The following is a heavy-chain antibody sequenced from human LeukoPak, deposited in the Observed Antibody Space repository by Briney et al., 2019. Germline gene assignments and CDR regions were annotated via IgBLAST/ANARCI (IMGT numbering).Heavy chain of an antibody. CDR3: ARDSRYCSSANCYFDY. J-gene: IGHJ4*02. V-gene: IGHV3-48*02. Sequence: GGSLRLSCAASGFTFSSCSMNWVRQAPGKGLEWVSFISSSSSTINYTDSVRGRFTIPRDNAKNSLYLQMNSLRDEDTAVYYCARDSRYCSSANCYFDYWGQGTLVTVSS. D-gene: IGHD2-2*01. CDR2: ISSSSSTI. CDR1: GFTFSSCS.